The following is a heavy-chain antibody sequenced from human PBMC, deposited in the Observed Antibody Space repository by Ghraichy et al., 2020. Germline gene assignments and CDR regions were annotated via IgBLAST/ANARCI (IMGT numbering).Heavy chain of an antibody. J-gene: IGHJ4*02. CDR3: ARGDYDFWSGYSLFDY. V-gene: IGHV4-59*01. CDR2: IYYSGST. D-gene: IGHD3-3*01. Sequence: SETLSLTCTVSGGSISSYYWSWIRQPPGKGLEWIGYIYYSGSTNYNPSLKSRVTISVDTSKNQFSLKLSSVTAADTAVYYCARGDYDFWSGYSLFDYWGQGTLVTVSS. CDR1: GGSISSYY.